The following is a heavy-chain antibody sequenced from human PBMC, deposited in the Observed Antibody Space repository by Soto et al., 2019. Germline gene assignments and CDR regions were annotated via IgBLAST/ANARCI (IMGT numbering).Heavy chain of an antibody. V-gene: IGHV4-4*02. Sequence: RSWIRKTPGKGLEWIGEIYHSGSTNYNPSLKSRVTISVDKSKNQFSLKLSSVTAADTAVYYCAREIGVPTGRQYDFDFSGEGTLVTGSS. J-gene: IGHJ4*02. CDR2: IYHSGST. CDR3: AREIGVPTGRQYDFDF. D-gene: IGHD1-26*01.